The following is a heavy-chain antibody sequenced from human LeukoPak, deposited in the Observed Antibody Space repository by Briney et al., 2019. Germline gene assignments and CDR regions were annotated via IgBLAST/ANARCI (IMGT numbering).Heavy chain of an antibody. CDR2: INHSGST. Sequence: SETLSLTCAVYGGSFSGYYWSWIRQPPGKGLEWIGEINHSGSTNYNPSLKSRVTISVDTSKNQFSLKLSSVTAADTAVYYCAREARFSYYYDSSGSNNFDYWGQGTLVTVSS. CDR3: AREARFSYYYDSSGSNNFDY. D-gene: IGHD3-22*01. V-gene: IGHV4-34*01. J-gene: IGHJ4*02. CDR1: GGSFSGYY.